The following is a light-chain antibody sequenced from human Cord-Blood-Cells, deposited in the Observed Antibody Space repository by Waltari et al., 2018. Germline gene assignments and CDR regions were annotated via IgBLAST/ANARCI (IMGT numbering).Light chain of an antibody. V-gene: IGLV2-14*01. CDR2: DVS. CDR1: SSDVGGYNY. J-gene: IGLJ3*02. Sequence: QSALTQPASVSGSPGQSITISCTGTSSDVGGYNYVSWYQQHPGKAPKRMFYDVSKRPQGVSNRFSGFKSGNTASLTISGLQAEDEADYYCSSYTSSSTGWVFGGGTKLTVL. CDR3: SSYTSSSTGWV.